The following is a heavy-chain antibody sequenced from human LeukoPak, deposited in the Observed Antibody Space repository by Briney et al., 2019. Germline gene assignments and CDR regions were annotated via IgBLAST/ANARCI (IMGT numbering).Heavy chain of an antibody. CDR1: GFTFSSYA. V-gene: IGHV3-23*01. J-gene: IGHJ4*02. D-gene: IGHD3-3*01. CDR2: ISGSGGST. Sequence: GGSLRLSCAASGFTFSSYAMSWVRQAPGKGLEWVSAISGSGGSTYYADSVKGRFTISRDNSKNTLYLQMNSLRAEDTAVYYCAKVCGDYDFWSGYPYYFDYWGQGTLVTVSS. CDR3: AKVCGDYDFWSGYPYYFDY.